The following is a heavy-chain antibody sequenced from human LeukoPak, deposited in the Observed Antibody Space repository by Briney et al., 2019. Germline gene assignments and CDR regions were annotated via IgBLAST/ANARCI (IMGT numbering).Heavy chain of an antibody. CDR2: IWSDDRNK. J-gene: IGHJ4*02. CDR1: GFTFSSYG. V-gene: IGHV3-33*01. CDR3: ARDYGGDAGLDS. Sequence: GGSLRLSCAASGFTFSSYGMHWVRQAPGKGLEWVALIWSDDRNKYYADSVRGQFAISRDNSKNTLYLQMNSLRAEDTAVYYCARDYGGDAGLDSWGQGTLVTVSS. D-gene: IGHD4-23*01.